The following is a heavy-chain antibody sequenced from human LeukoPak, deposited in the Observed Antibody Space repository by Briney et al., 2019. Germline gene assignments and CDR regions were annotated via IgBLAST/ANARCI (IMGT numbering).Heavy chain of an antibody. D-gene: IGHD1-26*01. CDR2: ITASGTAM. Sequence: GGSLRLSCSASGFTFSSYSMNWVRQAPGKGLEWVSHITASGTAMFYADSVKGRFTISRDNAKNSLYLQMNSLRDEDTAVYYCASSGSYRFDYWGQGTLVTVSS. J-gene: IGHJ4*02. CDR3: ASSGSYRFDY. CDR1: GFTFSSYS. V-gene: IGHV3-48*02.